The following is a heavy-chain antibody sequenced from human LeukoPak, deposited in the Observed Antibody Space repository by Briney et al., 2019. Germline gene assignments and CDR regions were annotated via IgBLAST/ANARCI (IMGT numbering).Heavy chain of an antibody. CDR2: IGSGT. J-gene: IGHJ4*02. CDR1: GFTFSSYA. Sequence: PGGSLRLSCGASGFTFSSYAMSWVRQAPGKGLEWVSAIGSGTYYADSVKGRFTISRDNSKNTLYLQMNSLRAEDTAVYYCAKVLGALFDYWGQGTLVTVSS. D-gene: IGHD3-16*01. CDR3: AKVLGALFDY. V-gene: IGHV3-23*01.